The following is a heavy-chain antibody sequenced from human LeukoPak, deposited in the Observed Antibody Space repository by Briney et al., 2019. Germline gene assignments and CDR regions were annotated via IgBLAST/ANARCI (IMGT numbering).Heavy chain of an antibody. Sequence: ASVKVSCKASGYTFTSYGISWVRQAPGQGLEWMGWISAYNGNTNYAQKLQGRVTMTTDTSTSTACMELRSLRSDDTAVYYCAREAAAAGTNWFDPWGQGTLVTVSS. D-gene: IGHD6-13*01. J-gene: IGHJ5*02. V-gene: IGHV1-18*01. CDR3: AREAAAAGTNWFDP. CDR2: ISAYNGNT. CDR1: GYTFTSYG.